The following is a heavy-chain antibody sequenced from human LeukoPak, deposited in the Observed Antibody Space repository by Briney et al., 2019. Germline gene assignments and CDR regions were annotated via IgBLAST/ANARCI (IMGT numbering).Heavy chain of an antibody. J-gene: IGHJ3*02. D-gene: IGHD2-15*01. V-gene: IGHV3-74*01. CDR1: GFTFSSYW. CDR2: INSDGSST. Sequence: GGSLRLSCAASGFTFSSYWMHWVRQAPGKGLVWVSRINSDGSSTSYADSVKGRFTISRDNAKNTLYLQMNSLRAEDTAVYYCARDTLYCSGGYCYHDIWGQGTMVTVSS. CDR3: ARDTLYCSGGYCYHDI.